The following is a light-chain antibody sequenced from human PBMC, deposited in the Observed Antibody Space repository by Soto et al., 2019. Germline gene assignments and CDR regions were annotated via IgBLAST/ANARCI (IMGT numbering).Light chain of an antibody. CDR3: PQSCDSART. J-gene: IGKJ1*01. V-gene: IGKV3-20*01. CDR1: KSFSRSY. Sequence: EIVLTQSPDTLSLSPGERATLSCRASKSFSRSYLAWYQHKPGQAPRLLIYGASSRATGIPDRFSGSGSGTDFTLTISRLEPEDFAVYYRPQSCDSARTFGQGTQVDIK. CDR2: GAS.